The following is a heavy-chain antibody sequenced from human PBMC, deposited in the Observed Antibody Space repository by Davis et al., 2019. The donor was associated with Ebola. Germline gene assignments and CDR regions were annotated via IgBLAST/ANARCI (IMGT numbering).Heavy chain of an antibody. CDR3: ARVVLYQYRSLYYYYGMDV. Sequence: ASVKVSCKASGFTFTSSAMQWVRQAPGQGLEWMGWISAYNGNTNYPQKLQGRVTMTTDTSTSTAYMELRSLRSDDTAVYYCARVVLYQYRSLYYYYGMDVWGQGTTVTVSS. CDR2: ISAYNGNT. CDR1: GFTFTSSA. V-gene: IGHV1-18*01. J-gene: IGHJ6*02. D-gene: IGHD2-2*01.